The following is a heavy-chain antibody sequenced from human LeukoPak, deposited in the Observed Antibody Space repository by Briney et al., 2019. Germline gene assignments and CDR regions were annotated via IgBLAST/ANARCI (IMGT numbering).Heavy chain of an antibody. CDR1: EFTFSSYW. CDR2: ISPDGSST. Sequence: GGSLRLSCAASEFTFSSYWMHWVRQAPGKGLVWVSCISPDGSSTYYADSVKGRFTISRDNAKNTLFLQMNSLRAEDTALYYCARALDYWGQGTLVTVSS. CDR3: ARALDY. J-gene: IGHJ4*02. V-gene: IGHV3-74*01.